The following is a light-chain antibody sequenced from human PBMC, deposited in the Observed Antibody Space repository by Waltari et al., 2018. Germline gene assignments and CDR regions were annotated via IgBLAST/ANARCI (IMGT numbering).Light chain of an antibody. CDR2: GAS. V-gene: IGKV3-20*01. CDR3: QQYGRSWNT. CDR1: QSVSSSY. J-gene: IGKJ2*01. Sequence: IVLTQSPGTLSFSPGERATLPCRASQSVSSSYLASYRPNPGQAPRLPVYGASSRATGIPDRFSGSGSGTDFTLTISRLEPEDFAVYYCQQYGRSWNTFGQGTKLEIK.